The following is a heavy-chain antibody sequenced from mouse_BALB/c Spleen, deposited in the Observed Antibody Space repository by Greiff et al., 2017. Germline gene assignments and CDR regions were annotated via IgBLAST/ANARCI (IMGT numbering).Heavy chain of an antibody. Sequence: EVQRVESGPGLVKPSQSLSLTCSVTGYSITSGYYWNWIRQFPGNKLEWMGYISYDGSNNYNPSLKNRISITRDTSKNQFFLKLNSVTTEDTATYYCARAYDYDVNAMDYWGQGTSVTVSS. CDR3: ARAYDYDVNAMDY. D-gene: IGHD2-4*01. J-gene: IGHJ4*01. CDR2: ISYDGSN. V-gene: IGHV3-6*02. CDR1: GYSITSGYY.